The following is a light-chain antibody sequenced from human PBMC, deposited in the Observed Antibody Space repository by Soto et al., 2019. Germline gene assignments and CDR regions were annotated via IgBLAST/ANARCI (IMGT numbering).Light chain of an antibody. V-gene: IGKV3-15*01. J-gene: IGKJ4*01. CDR1: QSVNSN. Sequence: EKVMTQSPAALSVSPGERATLSCRASQSVNSNLAWYQRKPGQAPRLLLYGASTRATGIPARFSGSASGTEFTLTISSLQSEDSAVYYCQQYNDWPLTFSGGTKVDIK. CDR2: GAS. CDR3: QQYNDWPLT.